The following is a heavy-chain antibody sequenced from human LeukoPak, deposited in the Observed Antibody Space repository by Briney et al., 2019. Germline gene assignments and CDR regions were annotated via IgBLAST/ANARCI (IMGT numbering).Heavy chain of an antibody. CDR3: ARGYGSGSYYNEDYFDY. CDR2: ISSSSSYI. D-gene: IGHD3-10*01. CDR1: GFTFSSYR. Sequence: PGGSLRLSCAASGFTFSSYRMNWVRQAPGKGLEWVSSISSSSSYIYYADSVKGRFTISRDNAKNSLYLQMNSLRAEDTAVYYCARGYGSGSYYNEDYFDYWGQGTLVTVSS. J-gene: IGHJ4*02. V-gene: IGHV3-21*01.